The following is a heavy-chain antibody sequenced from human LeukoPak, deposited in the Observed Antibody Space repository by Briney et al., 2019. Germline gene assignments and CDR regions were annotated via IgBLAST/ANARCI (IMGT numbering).Heavy chain of an antibody. CDR3: AKERIAAASDYYYGVDV. V-gene: IGHV3-23*01. D-gene: IGHD6-13*01. CDR1: GFTFGNYA. J-gene: IGHJ6*02. Sequence: GGSLRLSCAASGFTFGNYAMTWVRQAPGKGLEWVSAISGSGGIAYYAESVKGRFTISRDNSKNIVYFQMHSLTAEDTAVYLCAKERIAAASDYYYGVDVWGQGTTVTVSS. CDR2: ISGSGGIA.